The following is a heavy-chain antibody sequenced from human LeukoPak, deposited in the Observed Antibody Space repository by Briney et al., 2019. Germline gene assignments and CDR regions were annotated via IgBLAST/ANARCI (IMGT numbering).Heavy chain of an antibody. CDR3: ARHNSYSSSWYSWFDP. CDR1: GYSFTSYW. Sequence: PGESLRISCKGSGYSFTSYWISWVRQMPGKGLEWMGRIDPSDSYTNYSPSFQGHVTISADKSISTAYLQWSSLKASDTAMYYCARHNSYSSSWYSWFDPWGQGTLVTVSS. J-gene: IGHJ5*02. CDR2: IDPSDSYT. D-gene: IGHD6-13*01. V-gene: IGHV5-10-1*01.